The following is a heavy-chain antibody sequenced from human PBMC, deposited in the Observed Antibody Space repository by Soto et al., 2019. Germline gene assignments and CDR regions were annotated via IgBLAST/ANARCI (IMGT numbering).Heavy chain of an antibody. V-gene: IGHV3-23*01. Sequence: GGSLRLSCAASGFTFSSYAMSWVRQAPGKGLEWVSAISGSGGSTYYADSVKGRFTISRDNSKNTLYLQMNSLRAEDMAVYYWGKDGGGGGYCSSTSCRRADAFDIWGQGTMVTVSS. CDR3: GKDGGGGGYCSSTSCRRADAFDI. J-gene: IGHJ3*02. CDR1: GFTFSSYA. CDR2: ISGSGGST. D-gene: IGHD2-2*01.